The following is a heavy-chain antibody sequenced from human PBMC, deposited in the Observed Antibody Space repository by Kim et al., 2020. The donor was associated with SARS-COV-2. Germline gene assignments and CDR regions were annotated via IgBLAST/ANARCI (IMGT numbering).Heavy chain of an antibody. CDR1: GFTFSGYG. CDR3: TNVPGTTLAFWRAFDI. Sequence: GGSLRLSCAASGFTFSGYGIHWVRQASGKGLEWVGRIRSKANSSATAYAASAKGRFPISRDDSKYTAYLQLNNLKTEDTAGYYCTNVPGTTLAFWRAFDIWGQGTMVTVSS. J-gene: IGHJ3*02. D-gene: IGHD1-1*01. CDR2: IRSKANSSAT. V-gene: IGHV3-73*01.